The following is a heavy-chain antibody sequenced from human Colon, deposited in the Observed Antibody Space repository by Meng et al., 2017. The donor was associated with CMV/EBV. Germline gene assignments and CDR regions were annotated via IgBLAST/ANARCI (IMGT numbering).Heavy chain of an antibody. J-gene: IGHJ4*02. V-gene: IGHV3-64*02. D-gene: IGHD4-17*01. CDR1: GFSFITSS. CDR2: VSRDGRNK. Sequence: SCAASGFSFITSSMHWVRQAPGKGLEYVSAVSRDGRNKYYADSLKGRFTISRDNSKDTLYLEMGNLRPEDTAVYYCATDPSTVTTNYWGQGTLVTVSS. CDR3: ATDPSTVTTNY.